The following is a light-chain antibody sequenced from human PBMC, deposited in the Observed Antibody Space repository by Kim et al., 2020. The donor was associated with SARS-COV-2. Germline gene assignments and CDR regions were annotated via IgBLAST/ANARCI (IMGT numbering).Light chain of an antibody. V-gene: IGKV1-5*03. Sequence: DILMTQSPSTLSVSLGDRVTLSCRASQSITGHLAWYQQQPGRAPKLLIYRASSLATGVPSRFSGSGSGTEFTLTISSLQPDDFATYFCKQYQSDGTFGQETKMGIK. CDR3: KQYQSDGT. CDR2: RAS. J-gene: IGKJ1*01. CDR1: QSITGH.